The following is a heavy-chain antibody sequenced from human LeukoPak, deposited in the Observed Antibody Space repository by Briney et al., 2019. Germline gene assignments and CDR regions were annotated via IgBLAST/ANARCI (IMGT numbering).Heavy chain of an antibody. Sequence: SETLSLTCTVSGASINSYYWNWIRQPAGKGLEWIGRSYISGSTDYNPSLKSRVTVSVDTSQNQFSLKLTSVTAADTAVYYCARDQELGFWGQGTLVTVSS. V-gene: IGHV4-4*07. J-gene: IGHJ4*02. CDR3: ARDQELGF. CDR2: SYISGST. D-gene: IGHD3-10*01. CDR1: GASINSYY.